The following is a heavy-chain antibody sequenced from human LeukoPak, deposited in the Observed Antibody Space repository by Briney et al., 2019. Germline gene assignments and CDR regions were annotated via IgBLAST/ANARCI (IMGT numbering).Heavy chain of an antibody. D-gene: IGHD2-15*01. CDR2: INQDGSEK. J-gene: IGHJ4*02. CDR3: ARGRYCSGGSCYGFDY. Sequence: PGGSLRLSCAASGFTFTTYWMTWVRQAPGKGLEWVANINQDGSEKYFVDSVKGRFTISRDNAKNSLYLQMNSLRVEDTAVYYCARGRYCSGGSCYGFDYWGQGTLVTVSS. V-gene: IGHV3-7*01. CDR1: GFTFTTYW.